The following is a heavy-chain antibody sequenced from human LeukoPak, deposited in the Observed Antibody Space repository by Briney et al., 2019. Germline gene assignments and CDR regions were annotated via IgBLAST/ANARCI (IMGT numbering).Heavy chain of an antibody. Sequence: ASVKVSCKASGYTFTSYGISWVRQAPGQGLEWMGWISAYNGNTNYAQKLQGRVTMTTDTSTSTAYMELRSLRSDDTAVYYCARRSDFWSGYPVWASDYWGQGTLATVSS. CDR1: GYTFTSYG. CDR2: ISAYNGNT. CDR3: ARRSDFWSGYPVWASDY. J-gene: IGHJ4*02. V-gene: IGHV1-18*01. D-gene: IGHD3-3*01.